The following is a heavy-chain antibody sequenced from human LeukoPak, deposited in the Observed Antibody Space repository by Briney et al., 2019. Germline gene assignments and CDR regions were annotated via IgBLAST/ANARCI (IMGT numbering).Heavy chain of an antibody. Sequence: SETLSLTCTVSGGSISSGSYYWSWIRQPAGKGLEWIGRIYTSGSTNYNPPLKSRVTISVDTSKNKFSLKLSSVTAADTAVYYCARENDTYYYDSSGYYYNWFDPWGQGTLVTVSS. D-gene: IGHD3-22*01. CDR1: GGSISSGSYY. CDR3: ARENDTYYYDSSGYYYNWFDP. V-gene: IGHV4-61*02. CDR2: IYTSGST. J-gene: IGHJ5*02.